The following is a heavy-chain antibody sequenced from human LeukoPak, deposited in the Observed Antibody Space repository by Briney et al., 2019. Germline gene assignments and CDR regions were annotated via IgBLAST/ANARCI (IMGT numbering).Heavy chain of an antibody. CDR2: ISGSGGST. CDR3: AKDQEYYFKSEYFQY. V-gene: IGHV3-23*01. CDR1: GFTFNRYA. D-gene: IGHD3-10*01. J-gene: IGHJ1*01. Sequence: GGSLRLSCAVPGFTFNRYAMSWVRQAPGKGLEWVSGISGSGGSTYYADSVKGRFTISRDNSKNTVYLQMKSLRAEDTAVYYCAKDQEYYFKSEYFQYWGQGTLVTVSS.